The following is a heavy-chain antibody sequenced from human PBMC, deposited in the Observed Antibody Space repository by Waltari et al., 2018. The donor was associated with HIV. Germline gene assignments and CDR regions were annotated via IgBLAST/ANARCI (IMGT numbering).Heavy chain of an antibody. CDR1: GGTFSSYA. Sequence: QVQLVQSGAEVKKPGSSVKVSCNASGGTFSSYAITWGRQAPGQALEWMGGIIPIFGTANYAQKFQGRVTITADESTSTAYMELSSLRSEDTAVYYCARDSGPYRAFDIWGQGTMVTVSS. CDR3: ARDSGPYRAFDI. J-gene: IGHJ3*02. CDR2: IIPIFGTA. V-gene: IGHV1-69*12.